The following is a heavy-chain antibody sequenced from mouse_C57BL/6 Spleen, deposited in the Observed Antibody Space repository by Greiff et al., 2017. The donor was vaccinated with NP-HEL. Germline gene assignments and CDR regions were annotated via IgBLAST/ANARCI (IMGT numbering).Heavy chain of an antibody. D-gene: IGHD4-1*01. CDR2: IDPETGGT. Sequence: QVQLKESGAELVRPGASVTLSCKASGYTFTDYEMHWVKQTPVHGLEWIGAIDPETGGTAYNQKFKGKVILTADKSSSTAYMELRSLTSEDSAVYYCTRLTGNRFAYWGQGTLVTVSA. CDR1: GYTFTDYE. J-gene: IGHJ3*01. V-gene: IGHV1-15*01. CDR3: TRLTGNRFAY.